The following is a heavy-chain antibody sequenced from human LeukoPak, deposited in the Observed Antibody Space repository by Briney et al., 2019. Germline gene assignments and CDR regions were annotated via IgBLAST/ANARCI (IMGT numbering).Heavy chain of an antibody. V-gene: IGHV3-23*01. CDR3: AKDGFDYYDSSGYYYFNY. Sequence: QPGGSLRLSCAASGFTFSNYAMSWVRQAPGKGLEWVSTISGSGYSTYYADSVKGRFTISSDNSKNTLFLQMNSLRAEDTAVYYCAKDGFDYYDSSGYYYFNYWGQGTLVTVSS. J-gene: IGHJ4*02. CDR1: GFTFSNYA. CDR2: ISGSGYST. D-gene: IGHD3-22*01.